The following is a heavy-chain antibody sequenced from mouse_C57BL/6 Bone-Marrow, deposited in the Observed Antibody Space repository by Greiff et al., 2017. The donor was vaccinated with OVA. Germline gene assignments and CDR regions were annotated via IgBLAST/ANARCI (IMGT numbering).Heavy chain of an antibody. D-gene: IGHD1-1*01. CDR2: ISSGGSYT. Sequence: EVQGVESGGDLVKPGGSLKLSCAASGFTFSSYGMSWVRQTPDKRLELVATISSGGSYTYYPDSVKGRFTISRDNAKNTLYLQMSSLKSEDTAMYYCARPYYYGSSYWYFDVWGTGTTVTVSS. J-gene: IGHJ1*03. V-gene: IGHV5-6*01. CDR3: ARPYYYGSSYWYFDV. CDR1: GFTFSSYG.